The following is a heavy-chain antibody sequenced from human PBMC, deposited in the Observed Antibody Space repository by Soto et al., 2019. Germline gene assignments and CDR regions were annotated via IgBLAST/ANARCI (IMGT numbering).Heavy chain of an antibody. CDR2: MNPNSGNT. V-gene: IGHV1-8*01. Sequence: QVQLVQSGAEVKKPGASVKVSCKASGYTFTSYDINWVRQGTGQGLEWMGWMNPNSGNTGYAQKFQGRVTMTRNTSVSTAYMELSSLRSEDTAVYYCARGLAVAGGPDYWGQGTLVTVSS. CDR3: ARGLAVAGGPDY. J-gene: IGHJ4*02. D-gene: IGHD6-19*01. CDR1: GYTFTSYD.